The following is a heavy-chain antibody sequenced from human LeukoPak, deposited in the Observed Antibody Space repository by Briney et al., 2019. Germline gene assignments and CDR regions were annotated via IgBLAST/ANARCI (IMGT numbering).Heavy chain of an antibody. CDR1: GNSFGDYY. CDR3: TRDTGTTGEVKFDP. Sequence: SETLSPTCTVSGNSFGDYYWSWIRQPAGKGLEWIGRIYTSGSTTYNPSLKSRVTMSVDTSKSQFSLNLMSVTAADTAVYYCTRDTGTTGEVKFDPWGQGTLVTVSS. D-gene: IGHD4-17*01. CDR2: IYTSGST. J-gene: IGHJ5*02. V-gene: IGHV4-4*07.